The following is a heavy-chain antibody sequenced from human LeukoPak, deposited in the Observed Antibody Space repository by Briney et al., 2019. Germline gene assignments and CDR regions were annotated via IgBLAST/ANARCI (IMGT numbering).Heavy chain of an antibody. CDR3: AMLMVYASVKNAFDI. CDR1: GYTFTGYY. CDR2: INPNSGGT. Sequence: GASVKVSCKASGYTFTGYYMHWVRQAPGQGLEWMGWINPNSGGTNYAQKFQGRVTMTRDTSISTAYMELSSLRSEDTAVYYCAMLMVYASVKNAFDIWGQGTMVTVSS. V-gene: IGHV1-2*02. J-gene: IGHJ3*02. D-gene: IGHD2-8*01.